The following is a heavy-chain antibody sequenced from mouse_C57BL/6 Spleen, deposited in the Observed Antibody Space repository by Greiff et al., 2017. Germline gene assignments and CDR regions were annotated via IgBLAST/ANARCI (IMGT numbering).Heavy chain of an antibody. Sequence: QVQLKESGAELVRPGTSVKMSCKASGYTFTNYWIGWAKQRPGHGLEWIGDIYPGGGYTNYNEKFKGKATLTADKSSSTAYMQFSSLTSEDSAIYYCAIYDGYFDYWGQGTTLTVSS. V-gene: IGHV1-63*01. D-gene: IGHD2-3*01. CDR3: AIYDGYFDY. CDR2: IYPGGGYT. CDR1: GYTFTNYW. J-gene: IGHJ2*01.